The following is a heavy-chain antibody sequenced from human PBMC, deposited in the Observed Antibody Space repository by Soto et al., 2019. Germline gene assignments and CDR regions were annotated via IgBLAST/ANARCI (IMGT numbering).Heavy chain of an antibody. CDR3: ASTDSGYDEPYFDY. V-gene: IGHV1-18*01. CDR1: GYTFTSYG. D-gene: IGHD5-12*01. CDR2: ISAYNGNT. J-gene: IGHJ4*02. Sequence: QVQLVQSGAEVKKPGASVKVSCKASGYTFTSYGISWVRQAPGQGLEWMGWISAYNGNTNYAKKLQGRVTMTTDTSTSTAYMELRSMRSHETAVYYCASTDSGYDEPYFDYWGQGTLVTVSS.